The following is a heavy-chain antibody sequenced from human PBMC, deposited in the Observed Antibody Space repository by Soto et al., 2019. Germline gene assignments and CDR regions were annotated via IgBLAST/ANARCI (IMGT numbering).Heavy chain of an antibody. V-gene: IGHV3-23*01. J-gene: IGHJ6*02. CDR2: ISGSGGST. Sequence: GGSLRLSCAASGFTFSSYAMSWVRQAPGKGLEWVSAISGSGGSTYYADSVKGRFTISRDNSKNTLYLQMNSLRAEDTAVYYCCAPVTPVLGYYYYGMDVWGQGTTVTVSS. D-gene: IGHD4-17*01. CDR1: GFTFSSYA. CDR3: CAPVTPVLGYYYYGMDV.